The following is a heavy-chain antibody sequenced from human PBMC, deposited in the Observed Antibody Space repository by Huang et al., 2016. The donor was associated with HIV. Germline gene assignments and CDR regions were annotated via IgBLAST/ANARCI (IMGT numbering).Heavy chain of an antibody. CDR3: ARDRRPYSGSYLGY. Sequence: QVQLVQSGAEVKKTGASVKVSCKASGNTFSGYGISWVRQAPGQGLEWMGWISGYNGNTNYVENLQGRVTMTTDTSTSTAYMELRSLRSDDTAVYYCARDRRPYSGSYLGYWGQGTLVTVSS. V-gene: IGHV1-18*04. J-gene: IGHJ4*02. D-gene: IGHD1-26*01. CDR2: ISGYNGNT. CDR1: GNTFSGYG.